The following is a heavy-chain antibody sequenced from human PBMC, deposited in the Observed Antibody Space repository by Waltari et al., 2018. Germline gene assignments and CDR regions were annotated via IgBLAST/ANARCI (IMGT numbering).Heavy chain of an antibody. CDR1: GFTFSSYS. CDR2: ISSSSSTI. V-gene: IGHV3-48*01. J-gene: IGHJ4*02. Sequence: EVQLVESGGGLVQPGGSLRLSCAASGFTFSSYSMNWFRQAPGKGLEWVSYISSSSSTIYYADSVKGRFTISRDNAKNSLYLQMNSLRAEDTAVYYCAREYYDILTGYPEGYWGQGTLVTVSS. CDR3: AREYYDILTGYPEGY. D-gene: IGHD3-9*01.